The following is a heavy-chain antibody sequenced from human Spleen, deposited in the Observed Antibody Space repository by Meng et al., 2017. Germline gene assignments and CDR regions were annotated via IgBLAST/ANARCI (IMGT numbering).Heavy chain of an antibody. CDR2: INHSVST. Sequence: ELLAQWVAGRLEPSSTLPLPCVGFGGSFRDYYWSWMRQPPGKGLEGIGEINHSVSTNYNQSLESRATISVDTSQNNLSLKLSSVTAADSAVYYCARGPTTMAHDFDYWGQGTLVTVSS. D-gene: IGHD4-11*01. J-gene: IGHJ4*02. CDR1: GGSFRDYY. V-gene: IGHV4-34*01. CDR3: ARGPTTMAHDFDY.